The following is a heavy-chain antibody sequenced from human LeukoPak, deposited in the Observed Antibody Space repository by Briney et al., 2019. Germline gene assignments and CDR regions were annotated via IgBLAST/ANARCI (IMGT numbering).Heavy chain of an antibody. V-gene: IGHV3-7*01. Sequence: PGESLRLSCAASGFSFTTYWMSWVRQAPGKGLEWVANIKQDGTEKYYVDSVKGRFTISRDNAKNSLSLQMNSLRVEDTAVYYCAKLAKYFYGSETYYFFEHWGQGTPVTASS. CDR3: AKLAKYFYGSETYYFFEH. CDR1: GFSFTTYW. CDR2: IKQDGTEK. D-gene: IGHD3-10*01. J-gene: IGHJ4*02.